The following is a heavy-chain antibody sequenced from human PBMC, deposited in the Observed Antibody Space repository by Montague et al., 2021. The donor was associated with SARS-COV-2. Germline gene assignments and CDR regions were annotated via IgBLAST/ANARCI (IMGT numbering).Heavy chain of an antibody. CDR2: IYYSGST. Sequence: TLSLTCTVSGGSISSGGYYWSWIRQHPGKGLEWIGYIYYSGSTYYNPSLKSRVTISVDTSKNQFSLKLSSVTAADTAVYYCARATMIVVVTGAFDIWGQGTMVTVSS. CDR3: ARATMIVVVTGAFDI. V-gene: IGHV4-31*03. J-gene: IGHJ3*02. CDR1: GGSISSGGYY. D-gene: IGHD3-22*01.